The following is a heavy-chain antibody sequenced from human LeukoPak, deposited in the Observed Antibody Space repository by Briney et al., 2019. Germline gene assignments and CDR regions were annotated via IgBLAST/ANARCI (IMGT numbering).Heavy chain of an antibody. CDR1: GGSISSYY. CDR3: ARGVRITIFGVAKTPYYYYYMDV. V-gene: IGHV4-4*07. CDR2: IYTSGST. J-gene: IGHJ6*03. D-gene: IGHD3-3*01. Sequence: SEALCLTCTVSGGSISSYYWSWIRQPAGKGLEWIGRIYTSGSTNYNPSLKSRVTMSVDTSKNQFSLKLSSVTAADTAVYYCARGVRITIFGVAKTPYYYYYMDVWGKGTTVTVSS.